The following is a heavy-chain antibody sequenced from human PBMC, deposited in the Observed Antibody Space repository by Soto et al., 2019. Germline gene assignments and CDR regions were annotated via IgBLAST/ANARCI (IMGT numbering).Heavy chain of an antibody. J-gene: IGHJ4*02. Sequence: QVQLVQSGAEVKKPGASVKVSCKASGYTFTTSDIIWVRQAAGQGLEWMGGMNPYNVNTGYAQKFQGRVTLTRNTSIATAYMELSSLRSEDTAVYFCARRKERSGPHYFDYWGQGSLVTVSS. CDR3: ARRKERSGPHYFDY. CDR2: MNPYNVNT. D-gene: IGHD6-25*01. CDR1: GYTFTTSD. V-gene: IGHV1-8*01.